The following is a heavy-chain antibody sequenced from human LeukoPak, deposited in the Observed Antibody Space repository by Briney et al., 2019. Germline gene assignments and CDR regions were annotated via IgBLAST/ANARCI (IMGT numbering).Heavy chain of an antibody. D-gene: IGHD3-9*01. CDR3: ARDEYYDILTGYYTISPHCDY. Sequence: GRSLRLSCAASGFIFSNYGMHWVRQAPGKGLEWVAVIWYDGSNKYYADSVKGRFTISRDNSKNTLYLQMNSLRAEDTAVYYCARDEYYDILTGYYTISPHCDYWGQGTLVTVSS. CDR1: GFIFSNYG. V-gene: IGHV3-33*01. J-gene: IGHJ4*02. CDR2: IWYDGSNK.